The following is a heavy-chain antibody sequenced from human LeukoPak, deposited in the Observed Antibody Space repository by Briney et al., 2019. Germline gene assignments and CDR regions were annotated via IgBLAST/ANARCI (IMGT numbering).Heavy chain of an antibody. CDR1: GFTFSSYG. J-gene: IGHJ4*02. Sequence: GGSLRLSCAASGFTFSSYGMHWVRQAPGKGLEWVAVIWYDGSNKYYADSVKGRFTISRDNSKNTLYLQMNSLRAEDTAVYYCARASIVGATFIAYFDYWGQGTLVTVSS. CDR3: ARASIVGATFIAYFDY. D-gene: IGHD1-26*01. CDR2: IWYDGSNK. V-gene: IGHV3-33*01.